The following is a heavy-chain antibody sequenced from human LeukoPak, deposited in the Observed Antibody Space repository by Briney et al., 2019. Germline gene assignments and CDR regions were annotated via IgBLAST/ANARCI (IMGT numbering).Heavy chain of an antibody. V-gene: IGHV3-11*06. D-gene: IGHD2-15*01. CDR2: ISSSSSYT. CDR1: GFTFSSYT. Sequence: GGSLRLSCAASGFTFSSYTMSWIRQAPGKGLEWVSYISSSSSYTNYADSVKGRFTISRDNAKNSLYLQMNSLRAEDTAVYYCARIYCSGGSCYPNDAFDIWGQGTMVTVSS. J-gene: IGHJ3*02. CDR3: ARIYCSGGSCYPNDAFDI.